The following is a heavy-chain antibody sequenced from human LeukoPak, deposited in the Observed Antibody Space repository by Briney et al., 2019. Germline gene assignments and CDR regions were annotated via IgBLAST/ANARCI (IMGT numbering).Heavy chain of an antibody. D-gene: IGHD6-19*01. Sequence: PGGSLRLSCAASGFTFSSYGMHWVRQAPGKGLEWVAVTSSDGSNKYYADSVKGRFTISRDNSKNTLYLQMNSLRAEDTAVYYCARAIKAVAGTFHRDYYFDYWGQGTLVTVSS. V-gene: IGHV3-30*03. J-gene: IGHJ4*02. CDR1: GFTFSSYG. CDR3: ARAIKAVAGTFHRDYYFDY. CDR2: TSSDGSNK.